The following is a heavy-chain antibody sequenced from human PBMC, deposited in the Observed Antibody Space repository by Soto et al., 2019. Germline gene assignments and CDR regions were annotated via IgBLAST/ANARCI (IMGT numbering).Heavy chain of an antibody. D-gene: IGHD6-6*01. Sequence: SETLSLTCAVYGGPFSGYYWSWIRQPPGKGLEWIGEINHSGSTNYNPSLKSRVTISVDTSKNQFSLKLSSVTAADTAVYYCARRRLGAARRDFDYWGQGTLVTVSS. CDR2: INHSGST. CDR1: GGPFSGYY. J-gene: IGHJ4*02. V-gene: IGHV4-34*01. CDR3: ARRRLGAARRDFDY.